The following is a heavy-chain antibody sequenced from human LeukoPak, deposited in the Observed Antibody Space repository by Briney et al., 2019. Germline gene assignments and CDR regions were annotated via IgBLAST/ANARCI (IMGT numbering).Heavy chain of an antibody. Sequence: GESLKISCKGSGYNFTNYWIGWVRQMPGKGLEWMGIIYPGDSDIRYSPSFQGQVTISADQSISTAYLQWSSLKASDTAMYYCARVEWGQLPDYWGQGTLVTVSS. D-gene: IGHD2-15*01. J-gene: IGHJ4*02. CDR2: IYPGDSDI. V-gene: IGHV5-51*01. CDR3: ARVEWGQLPDY. CDR1: GYNFTNYW.